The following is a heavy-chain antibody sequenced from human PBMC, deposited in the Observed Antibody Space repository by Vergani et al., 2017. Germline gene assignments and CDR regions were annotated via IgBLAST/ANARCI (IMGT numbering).Heavy chain of an antibody. Sequence: EVETAESGGGLVPPGGSLKLSCAASGFTFSGPAMHWVRQASGKGLEWVGRIRSKANSYATAYAASGKGRITISRDVSKDTAYLQMNRLKTDDTAVYYCTSVSDVVLLAATRFDYWGQGTMVTVSS. D-gene: IGHD2-15*01. V-gene: IGHV3-73*02. CDR1: GFTFSGPA. CDR2: IRSKANSYAT. CDR3: TSVSDVVLLAATRFDY. J-gene: IGHJ3*01.